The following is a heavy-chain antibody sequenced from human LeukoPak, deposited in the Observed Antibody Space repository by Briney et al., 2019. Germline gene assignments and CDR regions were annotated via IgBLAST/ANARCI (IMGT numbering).Heavy chain of an antibody. D-gene: IGHD1-26*01. CDR3: AKIDSSGYSGSYCSV. CDR1: GGSFSTYA. Sequence: ASVKVSCKSSGGSFSTYAVNWVRQAPGQGLEWMGRLIPVLGMSHYAPGFQGRVTLTADRSTNTAYMELRSLRSDDTAVYYCAKIDSSGYSGSYCSVWGQGNLVTVSS. J-gene: IGHJ4*02. CDR2: LIPVLGMS. V-gene: IGHV1-69*04.